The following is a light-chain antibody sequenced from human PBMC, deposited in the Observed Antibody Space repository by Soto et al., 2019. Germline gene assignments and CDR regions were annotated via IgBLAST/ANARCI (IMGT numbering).Light chain of an antibody. CDR3: QQYGSSVRT. Sequence: DIVLTQSPATLSLSPGQRATLSCRASQRINGYLAWYQQKPGQAPRLLIYDASNRATGIPDRFSGSGSGTDFTLTISRLEPEDFAVYYCQQYGSSVRTFGQGTKVDI. CDR2: DAS. V-gene: IGKV3-20*01. J-gene: IGKJ1*01. CDR1: QRINGY.